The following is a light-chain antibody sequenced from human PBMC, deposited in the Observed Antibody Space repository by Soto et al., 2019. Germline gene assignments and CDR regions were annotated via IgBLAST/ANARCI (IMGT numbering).Light chain of an antibody. V-gene: IGLV4-69*01. J-gene: IGLJ2*01. CDR2: VNTDGSH. CDR3: QTWGAGFSVV. CDR1: SGHSSYA. Sequence: QSVLTQSPSASASLGASVKLTCTLSSGHSSYAIAWHQQQPENGPRYLMKVNTDGSHNKGDGIPDRFSGSSSGAERYLTISSLQSEDEADYYCQTWGAGFSVVFGGGTKLTVL.